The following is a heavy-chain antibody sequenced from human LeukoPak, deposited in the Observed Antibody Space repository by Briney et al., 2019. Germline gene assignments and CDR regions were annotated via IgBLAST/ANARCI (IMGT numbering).Heavy chain of an antibody. CDR2: ISYDGSNK. CDR1: GFTFSSYG. J-gene: IGHJ6*02. D-gene: IGHD4-17*01. V-gene: IGHV3-30*03. Sequence: GGSLRLSCAASGFTFSSYGMHWVRQAPGKGLEWVAVISYDGSNKYYADSVKGRFTISGDNSKNTLYLQMNSLRAEDTAVYYCAHSYGDFDYYYYGMDVWGQGTTVTVSS. CDR3: AHSYGDFDYYYYGMDV.